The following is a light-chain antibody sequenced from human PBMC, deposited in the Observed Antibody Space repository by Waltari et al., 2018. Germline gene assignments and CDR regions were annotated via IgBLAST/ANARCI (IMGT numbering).Light chain of an antibody. Sequence: QSVLTQPPSATGSPGQSVTISCTGTNSDVGAYNYVSWYQQPPGQVPKLLIYEVTKRPSGVPDRFSGSKSGNTASLTVSGLQADDEADYYCSSYAHNNHFVFGTGTKVTVL. CDR1: NSDVGAYNY. V-gene: IGLV2-8*01. CDR3: SSYAHNNHFV. CDR2: EVT. J-gene: IGLJ1*01.